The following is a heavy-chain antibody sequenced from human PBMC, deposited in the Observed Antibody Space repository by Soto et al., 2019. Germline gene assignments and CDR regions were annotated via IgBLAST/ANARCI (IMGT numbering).Heavy chain of an antibody. CDR2: IYPGDPDI. D-gene: IGHD2-2*03. CDR1: GYRFTSFW. V-gene: IGHV5-51*01. J-gene: IGHJ5*02. CDR3: ARGIEMDRLGWLEP. Sequence: GESLKISCKGSGYRFTSFWIGWVRQMPGKGLEWLGIIYPGDPDIRYTPSFQGQVTMSADKSISTAYLQWSSLKASDTAIYYCARGIEMDRLGWLEPWGQGKLVIVSS.